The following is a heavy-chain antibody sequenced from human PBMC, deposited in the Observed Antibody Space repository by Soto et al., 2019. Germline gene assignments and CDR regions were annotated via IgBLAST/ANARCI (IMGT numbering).Heavy chain of an antibody. Sequence: GGSLRLSCAASGFIFSNYGVHWVRQAPGKGLEWVAVMWYDGSNNYHAESVRGRFTISRDNSNNTLYLQMNSLRAEDTAVYYCARMRVVGAGLSAFDMWGRGTMVTVSS. CDR3: ARMRVVGAGLSAFDM. CDR1: GFIFSNYG. CDR2: MWYDGSNN. D-gene: IGHD1-26*01. J-gene: IGHJ3*02. V-gene: IGHV3-33*01.